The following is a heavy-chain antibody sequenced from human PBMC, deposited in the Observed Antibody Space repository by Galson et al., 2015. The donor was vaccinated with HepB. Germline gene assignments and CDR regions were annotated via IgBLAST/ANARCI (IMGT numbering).Heavy chain of an antibody. CDR3: TTDGVVIGAFDI. V-gene: IGHV3-15*01. Sequence: SLRLSCAASGFTFSNAWMSWVRQAPGKGLEWVGRIKSKTDGGTTDYAAPVKGRFTISRDDSKNTLYLQMNSLKTEDTAVYYRTTDGVVIGAFDIWGQGTMVTVSS. CDR2: IKSKTDGGTT. D-gene: IGHD4-23*01. CDR1: GFTFSNAW. J-gene: IGHJ3*02.